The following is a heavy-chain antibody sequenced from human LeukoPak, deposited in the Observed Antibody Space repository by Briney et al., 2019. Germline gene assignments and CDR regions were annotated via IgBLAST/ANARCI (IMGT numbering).Heavy chain of an antibody. CDR2: IYYSGST. CDR3: ARGRAVYDDASDM. Sequence: SETLSLTCTVSGGSISSYYWSWIRQPPGKGLEWIGYIYYSGSTNYNPSLKSRVTISVDTSKNQFSLKLSSVTAADTAVYYCARGRAVYDDASDMWAQGTMVTVSS. V-gene: IGHV4-59*01. D-gene: IGHD3-10*01. J-gene: IGHJ3*02. CDR1: GGSISSYY.